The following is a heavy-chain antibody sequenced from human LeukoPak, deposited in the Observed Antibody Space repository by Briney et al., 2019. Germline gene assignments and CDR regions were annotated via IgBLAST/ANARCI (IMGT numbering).Heavy chain of an antibody. V-gene: IGHV3-48*03. CDR2: ISNSGSPI. Sequence: PGGSLRLSCVASGFNFYDYEMNWVRQAPGKGLEWLSYISNSGSPIYYADSVKGRFTISRDNAKNSLYLQMNSLRAEDTAVYYCARIARHLAAANDYWGQGTVVTVSS. CDR1: GFNFYDYE. J-gene: IGHJ4*02. D-gene: IGHD2-21*01. CDR3: ARIARHLAAANDY.